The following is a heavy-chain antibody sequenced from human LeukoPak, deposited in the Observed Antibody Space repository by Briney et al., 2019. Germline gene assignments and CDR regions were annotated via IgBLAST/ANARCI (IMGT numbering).Heavy chain of an antibody. CDR2: MNPYSGDR. J-gene: IGHJ4*02. Sequence: ASMKVSCKTSGYTCTTYHINWVRQATGQGLEWLGWMNPYSGDRGYAQKFQGRLSITSDTSISTAYMELSSLRSDDTAVYFCARTTSLTASGYDYWGQGTLVTVSS. CDR1: GYTCTTYH. CDR3: ARTTSLTASGYDY. V-gene: IGHV1-8*03. D-gene: IGHD4-17*01.